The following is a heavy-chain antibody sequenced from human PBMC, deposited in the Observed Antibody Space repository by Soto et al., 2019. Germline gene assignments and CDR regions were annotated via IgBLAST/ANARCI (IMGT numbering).Heavy chain of an antibody. CDR1: GFTFSGSA. V-gene: IGHV3-73*01. Sequence: PGGSLRLSCAASGFTFSGSAMHWVRQASGKGLEWVGRIRSKANSYATAYAASVKGRFTISRDDSKNTAYLQMNSLKTEDTAVYYCTRLHIAAAGKVYYYGMDVWGQGTTVTVSS. CDR3: TRLHIAAAGKVYYYGMDV. D-gene: IGHD6-13*01. CDR2: IRSKANSYAT. J-gene: IGHJ6*02.